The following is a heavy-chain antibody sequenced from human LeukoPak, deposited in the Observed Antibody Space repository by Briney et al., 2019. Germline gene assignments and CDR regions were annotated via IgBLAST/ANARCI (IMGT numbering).Heavy chain of an antibody. J-gene: IGHJ6*02. V-gene: IGHV3-48*01. Sequence: GGSLRLSCAASGFTFSSYSMNWVRQAPGKGLEWVSYISSSSSTIYYADSVKGRFTISRDNAKNSLYLQMNSLRAEDTAVYYCARVGGVRGYCYYGMDVWGQGTTVTVSS. CDR2: ISSSSSTI. D-gene: IGHD3-16*01. CDR3: ARVGGVRGYCYYGMDV. CDR1: GFTFSSYS.